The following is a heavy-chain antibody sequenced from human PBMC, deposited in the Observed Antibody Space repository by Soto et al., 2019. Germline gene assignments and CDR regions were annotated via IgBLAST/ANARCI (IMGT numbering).Heavy chain of an antibody. V-gene: IGHV1-69*02. CDR2: IIPILGIA. Sequence: QVQLVQSGAEVKKPGSSVKVSCKASGGTFSSYSISWVRQAPGQGLEWMGRIIPILGIANYAQKFQGRVTITADKSTSTASMEPSSLRSEDTAVYYCASSSRVLLDYWGQGTLVTVSS. CDR3: ASSSRVLLDY. D-gene: IGHD3-10*01. J-gene: IGHJ4*02. CDR1: GGTFSSYS.